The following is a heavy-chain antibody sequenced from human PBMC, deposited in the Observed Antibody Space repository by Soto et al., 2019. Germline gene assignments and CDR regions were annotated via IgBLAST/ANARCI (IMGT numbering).Heavy chain of an antibody. J-gene: IGHJ5*02. CDR2: SSNSGGRT. V-gene: IGHV3-23*01. CDR1: GFTISNYV. Sequence: GGSLRLSCVASGFTISNYVMTWFRQAPGKGLEWVSASSNSGGRTYYADSVRGRFTISRDDSKNTVYLQMNSLRAEDTALYYCAKAVTGWPNWFAPWGQGTLVTVSS. CDR3: AKAVTGWPNWFAP. D-gene: IGHD6-19*01.